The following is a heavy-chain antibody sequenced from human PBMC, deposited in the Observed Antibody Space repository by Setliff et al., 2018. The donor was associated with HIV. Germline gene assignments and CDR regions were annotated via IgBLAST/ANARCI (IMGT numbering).Heavy chain of an antibody. Sequence: LRLSCAASGFTFTGHAMHWVRQAPGKGLEWVALISFDGGKEYYAESVKGRFTISRDNSKNSLYLQMNSLRVEDTAVYYCARDYLYYNLYNGSPVYGMDVWGQGTTVTVSS. CDR2: ISFDGGKE. CDR1: GFTFTGHA. J-gene: IGHJ6*02. D-gene: IGHD3-3*01. V-gene: IGHV3-30*04. CDR3: ARDYLYYNLYNGSPVYGMDV.